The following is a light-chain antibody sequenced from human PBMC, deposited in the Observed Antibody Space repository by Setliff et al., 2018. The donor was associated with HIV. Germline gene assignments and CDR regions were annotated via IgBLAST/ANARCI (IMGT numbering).Light chain of an antibody. J-gene: IGLJ1*01. CDR2: DVT. CDR1: NSGFGY. CDR3: YSFAGSVFV. V-gene: IGLV2-11*01. Sequence: QSALTQPRSVSGSPGQSVTISCTGANSGFGYVSWYQQDPGKAPKLIIYDVTKRPSGVPDRFSGSKSGNTASLTISGLQAEDEGDYYCYSFAGSVFVFGTGTKVTGL.